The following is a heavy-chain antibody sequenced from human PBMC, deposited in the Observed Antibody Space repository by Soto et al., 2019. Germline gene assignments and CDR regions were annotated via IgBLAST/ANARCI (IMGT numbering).Heavy chain of an antibody. V-gene: IGHV3-53*01. Sequence: EVQLVEPGGGLIQPGGSLRLSCAASGFNISSNYMTWVRQAPGKGLEWVSLLYSGGTSYYADSVKGRFTISRDNSKNTLFLQMNRLKTEDTAVYYCARGQQVSTIRGVQVFDYRVQGPLCTVS. CDR3: ARGQQVSTIRGVQVFDY. CDR1: GFNISSNY. D-gene: IGHD3-10*01. CDR2: LYSGGTS. J-gene: IGHJ4*02.